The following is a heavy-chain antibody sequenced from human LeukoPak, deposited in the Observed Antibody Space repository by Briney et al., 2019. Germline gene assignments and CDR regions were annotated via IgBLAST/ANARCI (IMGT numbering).Heavy chain of an antibody. V-gene: IGHV1-69*13. Sequence: SVKVSCTASGGTFSSYATSWVRQAPGQGLEWMGGIIPIFGTANYAQKFQGRVTITADESTSTAYMELSSLRSEDTAVYYCARGGRYSSSWNWFDHWGQGTLVTVSS. CDR2: IIPIFGTA. CDR1: GGTFSSYA. J-gene: IGHJ5*02. D-gene: IGHD6-6*01. CDR3: ARGGRYSSSWNWFDH.